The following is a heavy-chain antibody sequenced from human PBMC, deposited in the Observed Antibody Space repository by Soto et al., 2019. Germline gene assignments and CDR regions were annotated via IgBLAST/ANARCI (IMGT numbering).Heavy chain of an antibody. J-gene: IGHJ1*01. CDR2: IYWNDDK. V-gene: IGHV2-5*01. D-gene: IGHD6-19*01. Sequence: SGPTLVNPTQTLTLTCTFSGFSLSTSGVGVGWIRQPPGKALEWLALIYWNDDKRYSPSLKSRLTITKDTSKNQVVLTMTNMDPVDTATYYCAHLLVAGMEIEYFQHWGHGTLVTVSS. CDR1: GFSLSTSGVG. CDR3: AHLLVAGMEIEYFQH.